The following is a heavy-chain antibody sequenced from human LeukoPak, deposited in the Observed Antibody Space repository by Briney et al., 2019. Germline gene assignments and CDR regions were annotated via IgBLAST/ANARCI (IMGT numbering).Heavy chain of an antibody. Sequence: GASVKVSCKASGYTFTSYGISWVRQATGQGLEWMGWISAYNGNTNYAQKLQGRVTMTTDTSTSTAYMELRSLRSDAPALYYCAKDITMVRGAPFDYWGQGTPVTVSS. D-gene: IGHD3-10*01. V-gene: IGHV1-18*01. CDR1: GYTFTSYG. CDR2: ISAYNGNT. CDR3: AKDITMVRGAPFDY. J-gene: IGHJ4*02.